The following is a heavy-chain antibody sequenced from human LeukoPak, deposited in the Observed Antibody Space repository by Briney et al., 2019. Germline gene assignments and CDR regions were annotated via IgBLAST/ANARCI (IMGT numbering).Heavy chain of an antibody. Sequence: SETLSPTCVVSGASVSSSHWNWIRQLPGKGLEWIGRLSYTGKTDYNPSLTSRVTISLDTSKNQASLKLRSVTAADTAVYYCSEGYFEPFDHWGQGTLVTVSS. CDR1: GASVSSSH. D-gene: IGHD2/OR15-2a*01. J-gene: IGHJ4*02. CDR2: LSYTGKT. V-gene: IGHV4-59*02. CDR3: SEGYFEPFDH.